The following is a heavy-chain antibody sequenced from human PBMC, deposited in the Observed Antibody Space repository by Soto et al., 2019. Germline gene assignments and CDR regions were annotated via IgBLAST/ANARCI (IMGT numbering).Heavy chain of an antibody. CDR2: FDPEDGET. J-gene: IGHJ5*02. V-gene: IGHV1-24*01. D-gene: IGHD3-3*01. CDR1: GYTLTELS. Sequence: ASVKVSCKVSGYTLTELSMHWVRQAPGKGLEWMGGFDPEDGETIYAQKFQGRVTMTEDTSTDTAYMELSSLRSEDTAVYYCATVLFWSGTNWFDPWGQGTLVTVSS. CDR3: ATVLFWSGTNWFDP.